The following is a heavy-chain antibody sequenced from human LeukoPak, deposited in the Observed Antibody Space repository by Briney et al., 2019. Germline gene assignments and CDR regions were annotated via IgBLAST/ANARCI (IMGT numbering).Heavy chain of an antibody. Sequence: PSETLSLTCAVYGGSFSGYYWSWIRQPPGKGLEWIGEINHSGSTNYNPSLKSRVTISVDTSKNQLSLKLSSVTAADTAVYYCAAGYYYDSSGYYPLDYWGQGTLVSVSS. CDR2: INHSGST. D-gene: IGHD3-22*01. J-gene: IGHJ4*02. V-gene: IGHV4-34*01. CDR3: AAGYYYDSSGYYPLDY. CDR1: GGSFSGYY.